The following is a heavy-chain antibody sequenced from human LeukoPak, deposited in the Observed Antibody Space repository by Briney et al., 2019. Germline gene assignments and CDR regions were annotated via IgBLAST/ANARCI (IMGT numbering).Heavy chain of an antibody. CDR2: IYYSGST. D-gene: IGHD1-1*01. V-gene: IGHV4-34*01. J-gene: IGHJ2*01. Sequence: SETLSLTCAVYGGSFSGYYWGWIRQPPGKGLEWIGSIYYSGSTYYNPSLKSQITISIDTSKNQFSLKLRSVTAADTAVYYCARDLDNNWGYFDLWGRGTLVTVSS. CDR1: GGSFSGYY. CDR3: ARDLDNNWGYFDL.